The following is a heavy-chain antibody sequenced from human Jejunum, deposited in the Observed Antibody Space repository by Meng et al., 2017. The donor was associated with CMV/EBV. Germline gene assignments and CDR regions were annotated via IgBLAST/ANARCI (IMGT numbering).Heavy chain of an antibody. CDR2: IYWNDDQ. Sequence: FSLSTSGVGVGWIRQPPGKALEWLALIYWNDDQRYSPSLKSRLTITKDTSKNQVVLTMTNMDPVDTATYYCARTLGATGKYYFDYWGQGTLVTVSS. CDR3: ARTLGATGKYYFDY. CDR1: FSLSTSGVG. V-gene: IGHV2-5*01. D-gene: IGHD1-26*01. J-gene: IGHJ4*02.